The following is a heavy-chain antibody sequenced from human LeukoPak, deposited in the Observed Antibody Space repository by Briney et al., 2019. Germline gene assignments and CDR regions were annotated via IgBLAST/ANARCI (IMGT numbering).Heavy chain of an antibody. CDR1: GFTFSNYW. J-gene: IGHJ6*02. CDR2: IDTDGTIT. Sequence: GGSLRLSCAASGFTFSNYWMHWVRQAPGKGLVWVSYIDTDGTITKYADSVRGRFTISRDNAKKMLYLQMDSLRAEDAAVYYCASEYYYGSTNCHMSVWGPGTTVAVSS. CDR3: ASEYYYGSTNCHMSV. V-gene: IGHV3-74*03. D-gene: IGHD3-10*01.